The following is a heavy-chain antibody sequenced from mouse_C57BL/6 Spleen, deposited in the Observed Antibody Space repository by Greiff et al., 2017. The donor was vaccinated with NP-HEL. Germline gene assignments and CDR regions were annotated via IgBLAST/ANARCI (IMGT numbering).Heavy chain of an antibody. J-gene: IGHJ4*01. CDR3: ARGDYGSSYDYYAMDY. CDR2: IYPRSGNT. CDR1: GYTFTSYG. D-gene: IGHD1-1*01. Sequence: QVQLKQSGAELARPGASVKLSCKASGYTFTSYGISWVKQRTGQGLEWIGEIYPRSGNTYYNEKFKGKATLTADKSSSTAYMELRSLTSEDSAVYFCARGDYGSSYDYYAMDYWGQGTSVTVSS. V-gene: IGHV1-81*01.